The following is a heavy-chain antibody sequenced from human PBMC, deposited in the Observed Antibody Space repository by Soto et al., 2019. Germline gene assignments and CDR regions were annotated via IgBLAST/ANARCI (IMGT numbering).Heavy chain of an antibody. D-gene: IGHD5-12*01. V-gene: IGHV3-11*05. CDR3: ARSLRGYSGYSGY. J-gene: IGHJ4*02. CDR1: GFTFSDYY. Sequence: QVQLVESGGGLVKPGGCLRLSCAASGFTFSDYYMSWIRQAPGKGLEWVSYISSSGSDTNYADSVKGRFTVSRDNAKNPLYLQMNSLRAEATAVYYCARSLRGYSGYSGYWGQGTLVTVSS. CDR2: ISSSGSDT.